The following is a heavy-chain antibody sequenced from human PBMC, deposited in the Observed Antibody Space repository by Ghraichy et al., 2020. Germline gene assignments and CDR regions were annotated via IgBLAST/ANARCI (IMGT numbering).Heavy chain of an antibody. V-gene: IGHV1-24*01. J-gene: IGHJ4*02. Sequence: GGFYPEDVETIYAQKFQGRVTMTEYTSTDTAYMELSSLRSEDTAVYYCAKEIGDFWSGYFDYWGQGFLFTVSA. CDR2: FYPEDVET. CDR3: AKEIGDFWSGYFDY. D-gene: IGHD3-3*01.